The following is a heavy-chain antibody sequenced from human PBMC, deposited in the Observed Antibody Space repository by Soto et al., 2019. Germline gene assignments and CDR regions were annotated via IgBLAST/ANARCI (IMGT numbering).Heavy chain of an antibody. Sequence: QLQPQESGPGLLKPSETLSLTCIVSGVSISRSSYYWGWIRQPPGKGLEWIGSIYYSGSTYYNPSLKSRVTISVDTSKNQFSLKLSSVTAADTAVYYCARRRGPYYLDYWGQGTLVTVSS. D-gene: IGHD3-16*01. V-gene: IGHV4-39*01. J-gene: IGHJ4*02. CDR3: ARRRGPYYLDY. CDR1: GVSISRSSYY. CDR2: IYYSGST.